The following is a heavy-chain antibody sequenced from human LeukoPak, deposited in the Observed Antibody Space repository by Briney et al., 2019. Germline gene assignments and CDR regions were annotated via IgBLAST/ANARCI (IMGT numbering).Heavy chain of an antibody. CDR2: IYYSGST. CDR1: GGSISSYY. D-gene: IGHD6-13*01. CDR3: ARREQQLVFGWFDP. J-gene: IGHJ5*02. Sequence: SETLSLTCTVSGGSISSYYWSWIRQPPGKGLEWIGYIYYSGSTNYNPSLKSRVTVSVDTSKNQFSLKLSSVTAADTAVYYCARREQQLVFGWFDPWGQGTLVTVSS. V-gene: IGHV4-59*08.